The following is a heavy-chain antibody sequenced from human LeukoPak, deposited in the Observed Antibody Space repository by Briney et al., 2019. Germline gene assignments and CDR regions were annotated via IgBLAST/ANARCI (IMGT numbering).Heavy chain of an antibody. CDR1: GYTFTGYY. Sequence: ASVKVSCKASGYTFTGYYLHWVRQAPGQGLEGMGWINPNSGDTDYAQKFQGRVTMTSDTSISTAYMELSRLRSDDTAVFYCARDLLGEYSWGFWGLGTLVTVPS. J-gene: IGHJ4*02. V-gene: IGHV1-2*02. D-gene: IGHD1-1*01. CDR2: INPNSGDT. CDR3: ARDLLGEYSWGF.